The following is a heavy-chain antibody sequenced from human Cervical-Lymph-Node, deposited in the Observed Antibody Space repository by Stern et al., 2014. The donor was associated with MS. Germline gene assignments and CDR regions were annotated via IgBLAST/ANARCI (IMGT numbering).Heavy chain of an antibody. CDR2: ISSTSTYI. CDR3: TRARRGFDY. CDR1: GVTFRNYT. J-gene: IGHJ4*02. Sequence: EVQLLESGGGLVKPGGSLRLSCAVSGVTFRNYTMNWVRQSPGKGLEWVSSISSTSTYIYYADSVKGRFTISRDNAKNSLYLQMNSQRSEDTAVYYCTRARRGFDYWGQGTLVTVSS. V-gene: IGHV3-21*01.